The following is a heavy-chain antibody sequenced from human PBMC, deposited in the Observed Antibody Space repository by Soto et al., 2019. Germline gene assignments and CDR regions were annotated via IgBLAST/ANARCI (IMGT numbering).Heavy chain of an antibody. CDR1: GGSFSGYY. CDR2: INHSGST. J-gene: IGHJ6*02. CDR3: ARYREPSNRIITMVRGVKLGMDV. Sequence: ASETLSLTCAVYGGSFSGYYWSWIRQPPGKGLEWIGEINHSGSTNYNPSLKSRVTISVDTSKNQFSLKLSSVTAADTAVYYCARYREPSNRIITMVRGVKLGMDVGGPGTTVT. D-gene: IGHD3-10*01. V-gene: IGHV4-34*01.